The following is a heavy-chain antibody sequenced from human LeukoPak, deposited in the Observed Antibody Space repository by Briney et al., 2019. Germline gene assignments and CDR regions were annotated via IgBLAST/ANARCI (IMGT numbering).Heavy chain of an antibody. Sequence: ASVKVSCKASGYTFTGYYMHWVRQAPGQGLEWMGWINPNSGGTNYAQKFQGRVTMTRDTSISTAYMELSRLRSDDTAVYYCARGGGGGGYYDSSASFYYWGQGTLVTVSS. CDR1: GYTFTGYY. V-gene: IGHV1-2*02. CDR3: ARGGGGGGYYDSSASFYY. J-gene: IGHJ4*02. D-gene: IGHD3-22*01. CDR2: INPNSGGT.